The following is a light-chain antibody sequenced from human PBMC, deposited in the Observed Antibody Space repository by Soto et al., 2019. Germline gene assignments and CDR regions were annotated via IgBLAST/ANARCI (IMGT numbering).Light chain of an antibody. J-gene: IGKJ2*01. Sequence: RKSINSRLAWYQQKPGEAPNLLIYKASTLQSGIPSRFSGSGSGTEFTLTISSLQPDDFATYYCQQYDSYSYTFGQGTKVDIK. CDR3: QQYDSYSYT. CDR2: KAS. CDR1: KSINSR. V-gene: IGKV1-5*03.